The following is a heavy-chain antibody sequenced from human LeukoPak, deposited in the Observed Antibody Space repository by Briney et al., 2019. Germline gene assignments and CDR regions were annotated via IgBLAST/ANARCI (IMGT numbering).Heavy chain of an antibody. CDR2: IPYDGTNK. CDR1: GFTFSSYA. Sequence: GGSLRLSCAASGFTFSSYAMSWVRQAPGKGLEWVAFIPYDGTNKYYADSVKGRFSISRDNSKNTLYLQMNSLRAEDTAVYYCAKEDGRSGWSLDLWGRGTLVTVSS. J-gene: IGHJ2*01. V-gene: IGHV3-30*02. CDR3: AKEDGRSGWSLDL. D-gene: IGHD6-19*01.